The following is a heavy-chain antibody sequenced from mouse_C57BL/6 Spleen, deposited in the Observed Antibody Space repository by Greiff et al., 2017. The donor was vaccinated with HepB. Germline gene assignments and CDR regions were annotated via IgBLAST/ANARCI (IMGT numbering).Heavy chain of an antibody. CDR1: GYAFSSSW. V-gene: IGHV1-82*01. J-gene: IGHJ1*03. D-gene: IGHD1-1*01. CDR3: ARESSYVGIRYFDV. CDR2: IYPGDGDT. Sequence: QVQLQQSEPELVKPGASVKISCKASGYAFSSSWMNWVKQRPGKGLEWIGRIYPGDGDTNYNGKFKGKATLTADKSSSTAYMQLSSLTSEDSAVYFCARESSYVGIRYFDVWGTGTTVTVSS.